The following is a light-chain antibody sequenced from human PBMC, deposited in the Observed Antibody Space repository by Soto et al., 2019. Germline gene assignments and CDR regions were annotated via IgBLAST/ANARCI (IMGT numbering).Light chain of an antibody. CDR2: DAS. V-gene: IGKV1-5*01. CDR3: QQYGSSPPIT. CDR1: QSMSSW. J-gene: IGKJ5*01. Sequence: DIQMTQSPSTLFAFVGDRGTTTSRXSQSMSSWLAWYQQKPGKAPKLLIYDASSLESGVPSRFSGSGSGTDFTLTISRLEPEDFTVYYCQQYGSSPPITFGQGTRLEIK.